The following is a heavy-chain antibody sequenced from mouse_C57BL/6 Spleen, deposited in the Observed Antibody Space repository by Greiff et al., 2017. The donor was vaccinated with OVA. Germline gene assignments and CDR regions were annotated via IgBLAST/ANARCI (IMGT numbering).Heavy chain of an antibody. D-gene: IGHD2-3*01. CDR2: INPNNGGT. CDR1: GYTFTDYY. CDR3: ARGYDGYYDAMDY. V-gene: IGHV1-26*01. Sequence: VQLQQSGPELVKPGASVKISCKASGYTFTDYYMNWVKQSHGKSLEWIGDINPNNGGTSYNQQFKGKATLTVDKSSSTAYMELRSLTSEDSAVYYCARGYDGYYDAMDYWGQGTSVTVSS. J-gene: IGHJ4*01.